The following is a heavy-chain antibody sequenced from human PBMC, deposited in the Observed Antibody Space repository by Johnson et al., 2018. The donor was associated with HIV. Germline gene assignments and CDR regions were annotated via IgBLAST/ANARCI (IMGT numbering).Heavy chain of an antibody. D-gene: IGHD2-21*01. CDR2: IGTAGDT. CDR1: GFTFSSYD. CDR3: ARGYGVVIALLDAFDI. V-gene: IGHV3-13*01. J-gene: IGHJ3*02. Sequence: VQLVESGGGLVQPGGSLRLSCAASGFTFSSYDMHWVRQATGKGLEWVSAIGTAGDTYYPGSVKGRFTISRENAKNTLYLQMNSLRAEDTAVYYCARGYGVVIALLDAFDIWGQGTMVTVSS.